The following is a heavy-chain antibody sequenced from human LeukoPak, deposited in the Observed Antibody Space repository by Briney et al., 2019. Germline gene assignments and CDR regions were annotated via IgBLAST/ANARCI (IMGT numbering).Heavy chain of an antibody. CDR1: GGSISSGDYY. D-gene: IGHD1/OR15-1a*01. CDR3: AREAQQINWFDP. CDR2: IYYSGST. J-gene: IGHJ5*02. V-gene: IGHV4-30-4*01. Sequence: SETLSLTCTVSGGSISSGDYYWSWIRQPPGKGLEWIGYIYYSGSTYYNPSLKSRVTISVDTSKNQSSLKLSSVTAADTAVYYCAREAQQINWFDPWGQGTLVTVSS.